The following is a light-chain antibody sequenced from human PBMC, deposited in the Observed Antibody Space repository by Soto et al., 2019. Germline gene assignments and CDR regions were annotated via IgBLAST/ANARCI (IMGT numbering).Light chain of an antibody. CDR2: SPS. CDR3: QQGHNWPLT. J-gene: IGKJ2*01. CDR1: QSISTE. V-gene: IGKV3-15*01. Sequence: EIVMTQSPATLSVSPGERATLSCRASQSISTELAWYQQKPGQPPRLLIYSPSTRATGVPARFTGSGSGSEFTLTISGLQSEDFAVYYCQQGHNWPLTFGQGTRLEI.